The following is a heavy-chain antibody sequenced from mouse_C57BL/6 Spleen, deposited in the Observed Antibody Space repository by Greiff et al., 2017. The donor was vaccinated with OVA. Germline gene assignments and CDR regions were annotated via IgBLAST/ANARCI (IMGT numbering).Heavy chain of an antibody. CDR2: ISYDGSN. D-gene: IGHD2-4*01. CDR3: AREVYDYDGQDWYFDV. J-gene: IGHJ1*03. Sequence: EVKLVESGPGLVKPSQSLSLTCSVTGYSITSGYYWNWIRQFPGNKLEWMGYISYDGSNNYNPSLKNRISITRDTSKNQFFLKLNSVTTEDTATYYCAREVYDYDGQDWYFDVWGTGTTVTVSS. V-gene: IGHV3-6*01. CDR1: GYSITSGYY.